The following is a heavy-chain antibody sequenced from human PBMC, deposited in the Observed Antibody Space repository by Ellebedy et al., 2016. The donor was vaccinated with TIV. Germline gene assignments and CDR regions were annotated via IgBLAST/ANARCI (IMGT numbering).Heavy chain of an antibody. CDR2: LNSGGGT. Sequence: GESLKISCAASGFTVSNNYLTWVRQAPVKGLVWVSLLNSGGGTYYAAYVKGRFTISRDKSKNTLFLQMNSLRTEDTAVYYCARGKREGYDAVDIWGQGTMVTVSS. J-gene: IGHJ3*02. D-gene: IGHD1-26*01. CDR1: GFTVSNNY. CDR3: ARGKREGYDAVDI. V-gene: IGHV3-53*01.